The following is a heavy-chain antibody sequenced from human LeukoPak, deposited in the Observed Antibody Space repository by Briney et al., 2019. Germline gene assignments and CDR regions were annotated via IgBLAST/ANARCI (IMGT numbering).Heavy chain of an antibody. V-gene: IGHV4-59*01. D-gene: IGHD2-8*01. J-gene: IGHJ5*02. CDR3: ARHVLRVLMVYAIGWFDP. CDR1: GGSINNYY. CDR2: VYYTGST. Sequence: KSSETLSLTCTVSGGSINNYYWTWIRQPPGKGLECIGYVYYTGSTYYNPSLKSRVTISVDTSKNQFSLKLNSVTAADTAVYYCARHVLRVLMVYAIGWFDPWGQGTLVTVSS.